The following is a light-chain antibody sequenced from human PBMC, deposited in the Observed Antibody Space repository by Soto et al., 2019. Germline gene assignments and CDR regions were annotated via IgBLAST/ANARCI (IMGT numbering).Light chain of an antibody. CDR2: EVS. CDR1: SSDVGGYKY. V-gene: IGLV2-14*03. Sequence: QSALTQPASVSGSPGQSITISCTGTSSDVGGYKYVSWYQQHPGKAPKLMIYEVSDRPSGVSNRFSGSKSGNTASLTISGLQAEDEADYYCSSYTSISTYVFGTGTKLTVL. J-gene: IGLJ1*01. CDR3: SSYTSISTYV.